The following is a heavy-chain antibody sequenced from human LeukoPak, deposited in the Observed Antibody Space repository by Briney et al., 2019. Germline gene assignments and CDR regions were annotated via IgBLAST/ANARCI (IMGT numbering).Heavy chain of an antibody. V-gene: IGHV3-30*03. CDR1: GFTFSNYG. CDR2: ISFDGSKN. D-gene: IGHD6-13*01. Sequence: QPGRSLRLSCAASGFTFSNYGMHWVRQAPGKGLEWVALISFDGSKNYYADSVKGRFTISRDNSKNTLYLQLNSLRAEDTAVYYCARGSSSWYYFDYWGQGTLVTVSS. CDR3: ARGSSSWYYFDY. J-gene: IGHJ4*02.